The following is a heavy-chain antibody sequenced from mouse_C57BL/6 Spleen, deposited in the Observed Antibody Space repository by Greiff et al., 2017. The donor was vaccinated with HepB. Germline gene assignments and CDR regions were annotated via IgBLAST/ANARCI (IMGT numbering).Heavy chain of an antibody. CDR2: IDPSDSYT. V-gene: IGHV1-69*01. J-gene: IGHJ2*01. Sequence: QVQLQQPGAELVMPGASVKLSCKASGYTFTSYWMHWVKQRPGQGLEWIGEIDPSDSYTNYNQKFKGKSTLTVDKSSSTAYMQLSSLTSEDSAVYYCARSNWDRYFDCWGQGTTLTVSS. CDR3: ARSNWDRYFDC. D-gene: IGHD4-1*01. CDR1: GYTFTSYW.